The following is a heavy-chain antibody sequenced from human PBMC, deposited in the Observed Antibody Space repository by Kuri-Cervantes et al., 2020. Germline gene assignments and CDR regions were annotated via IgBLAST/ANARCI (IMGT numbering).Heavy chain of an antibody. CDR2: SSSSSSDI. D-gene: IGHD3-16*01. Sequence: GGSLRLSCAASGFTFSSYGMNWVRQAPGKGLEWVSSSSSSSSDIYYADSVKGRFTISRDNAKNSLYLQMNSLRGEDTAMYYCARKNGDLVITSSLDFDSWGQGTLVTVSS. CDR3: ARKNGDLVITSSLDFDS. CDR1: GFTFSSYG. J-gene: IGHJ5*01. V-gene: IGHV3-21*04.